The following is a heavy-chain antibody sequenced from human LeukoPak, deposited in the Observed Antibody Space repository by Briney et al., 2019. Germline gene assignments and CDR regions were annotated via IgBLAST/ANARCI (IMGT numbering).Heavy chain of an antibody. CDR2: ISSSSSYI. V-gene: IGHV3-21*01. J-gene: IGHJ4*01. CDR3: ARAVLYSSSLGLDY. CDR1: GFTFSSYS. D-gene: IGHD6-6*01. Sequence: GGSLRLSCAASGFTFSSYSMNWVRQAPGKGLEWVSSISSSSSYIYYAHSVKGRFTISRDNAKNSLYLQMNSLRAEDTAVYYCARAVLYSSSLGLDYWGHGTLVTVSS.